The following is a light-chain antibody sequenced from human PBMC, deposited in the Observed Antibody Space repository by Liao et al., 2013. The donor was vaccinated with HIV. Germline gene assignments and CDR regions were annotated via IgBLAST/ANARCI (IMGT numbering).Light chain of an antibody. Sequence: SYAVTQPPSVSVSPGQTASITCSGDKLGDKYTCWYQQKPGQSPVLVIYQDTKRPSGIPERFSGSNSGNTATLTISGTQAMDEADYYCQAWDTTTGDVLFGGGTKLTVL. CDR2: QDT. CDR1: KLGDKY. V-gene: IGLV3-1*01. CDR3: QAWDTTTGDVL. J-gene: IGLJ2*01.